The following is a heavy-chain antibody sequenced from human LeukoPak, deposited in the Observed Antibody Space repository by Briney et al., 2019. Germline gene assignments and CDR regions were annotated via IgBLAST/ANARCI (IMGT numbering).Heavy chain of an antibody. J-gene: IGHJ6*03. CDR3: ARAGTQEEHYDSSGYYFYFYYMDV. V-gene: IGHV1-18*01. D-gene: IGHD3-22*01. CDR1: GYTFSSYG. Sequence: GSSVKVSCKASGYTFSSYGISWVRQAPGQGLEWMGWISAYNGDTNYARKLQGRVTMTTDTSTSTAYMELWSLRSDDTAVYYCARAGTQEEHYDSSGYYFYFYYMDVWGKGTTVTISS. CDR2: ISAYNGDT.